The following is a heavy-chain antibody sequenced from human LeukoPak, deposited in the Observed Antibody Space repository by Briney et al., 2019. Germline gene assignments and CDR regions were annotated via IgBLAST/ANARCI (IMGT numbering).Heavy chain of an antibody. Sequence: GGSLRLSCAASGFTFSSYWMSWVRQAPGKGLEWVANIKQDGSEKYYVDSVKGRFTISRDNAKNSLYLQMDSLRAEDTAVYYCAREILMVYAIRYFHHWGQGTLVTVSS. CDR1: GFTFSSYW. V-gene: IGHV3-7*01. CDR3: AREILMVYAIRYFHH. D-gene: IGHD2-8*01. J-gene: IGHJ1*01. CDR2: IKQDGSEK.